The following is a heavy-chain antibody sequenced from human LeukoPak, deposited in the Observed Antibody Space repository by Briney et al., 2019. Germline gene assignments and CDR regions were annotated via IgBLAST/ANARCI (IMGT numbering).Heavy chain of an antibody. Sequence: GGSPRLSCAASGFTVSSNYMSWVRQAPGKGLEWVSVLYSGGSTYYADSVKGRFTISRDSSKNTLYLQMNSLRAEDTAVYYCARSPIAVAGQNTFDYWGQGTLVTVSS. CDR2: LYSGGST. J-gene: IGHJ4*02. D-gene: IGHD6-19*01. V-gene: IGHV3-66*01. CDR1: GFTVSSNY. CDR3: ARSPIAVAGQNTFDY.